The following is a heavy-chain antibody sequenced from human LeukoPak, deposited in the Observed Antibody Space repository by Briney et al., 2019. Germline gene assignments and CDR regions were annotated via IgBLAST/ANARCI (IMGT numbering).Heavy chain of an antibody. CDR1: GYPFTSYG. CDR2: ISAYNGNT. Sequence: ASVKVSCKASGYPFTSYGISWVRQAPGQGLEWMGWISAYNGNTNYAQKLQGRVTMTTDTSTSTAYMELRSLRSDDTAVYYCARDTSRLPGYYYYYGMDVWGQGTTVTVSS. V-gene: IGHV1-18*01. J-gene: IGHJ6*02. D-gene: IGHD1-14*01. CDR3: ARDTSRLPGYYYYYGMDV.